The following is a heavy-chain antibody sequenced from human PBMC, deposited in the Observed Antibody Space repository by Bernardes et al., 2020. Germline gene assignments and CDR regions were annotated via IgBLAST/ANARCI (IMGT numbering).Heavy chain of an antibody. CDR1: GYTFTSYG. CDR2: ISAYNGNT. J-gene: IGHJ4*02. Sequence: ASVKVSCKASGYTFTSYGISWVRQAPGQGLEWMGWISAYNGNTNYAQKLQGRVTMTTDTSTSTAYMELRSLRSDDTAVYYCARGLGYCSGGSCSSPDYWGQGTLVTVSS. V-gene: IGHV1-18*01. D-gene: IGHD2-15*01. CDR3: ARGLGYCSGGSCSSPDY.